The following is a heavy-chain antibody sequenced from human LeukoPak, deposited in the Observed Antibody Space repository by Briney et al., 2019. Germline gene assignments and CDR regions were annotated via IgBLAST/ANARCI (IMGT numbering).Heavy chain of an antibody. Sequence: PSETLSLTCGVYGGSFSGYYWSWIRQPPGKGLEWIGEINHSGSTNYNPSLKSRVTISVDTSKNQFSLKLSSVTAADTAVYYCARGRYYGSGSYYNYWGQGTLVTVSS. D-gene: IGHD3-10*01. J-gene: IGHJ4*02. CDR2: INHSGST. CDR3: ARGRYYGSGSYYNY. CDR1: GGSFSGYY. V-gene: IGHV4-34*01.